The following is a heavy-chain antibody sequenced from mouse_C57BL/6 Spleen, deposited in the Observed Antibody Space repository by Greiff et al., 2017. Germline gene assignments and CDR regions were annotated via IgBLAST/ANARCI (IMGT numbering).Heavy chain of an antibody. CDR1: GFSLTSYG. CDR3: AKRLTGYYYAMYY. CDR2: IWGGGST. Sequence: VQLQESGPGLVAPSQSLSITCTASGFSLTSYGVDWVRQPPGKGLEWLGVIWGGGSTNYNSALMSRLSISKDNSESQVFLKLNSLQTDDTAMYYWAKRLTGYYYAMYYWGQGASVTVAT. D-gene: IGHD4-1*01. V-gene: IGHV2-9*01. J-gene: IGHJ4*01.